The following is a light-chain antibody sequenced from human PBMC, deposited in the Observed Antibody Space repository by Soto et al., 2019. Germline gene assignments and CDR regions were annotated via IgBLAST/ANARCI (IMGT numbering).Light chain of an antibody. CDR2: GNT. J-gene: IGLJ1*01. V-gene: IGLV1-40*01. CDR3: QSYDSSLSGSRV. Sequence: QYVLTQPPSVSGAPGQRVTISCTGSSSNIGAGYDVHWYQQIPGTAPKLLIYGNTNRPSGVPDRFSGSKSGSSASLAITGLLAEDEADYYCQSYDSSLSGSRVFGSGTKLTVL. CDR1: SSNIGAGYD.